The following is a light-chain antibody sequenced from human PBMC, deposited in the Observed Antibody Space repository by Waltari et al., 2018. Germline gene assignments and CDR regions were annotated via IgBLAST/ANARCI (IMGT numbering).Light chain of an antibody. CDR2: KAS. J-gene: IGKJ1*01. V-gene: IGKV1-5*03. CDR3: QQYRINPWT. Sequence: DIQMTQSPSTLSTSVGDIVTITCRASENVNSWLAWYQVKPGKAPKLLIQKASNLESGVPSRFSGSGSGTEFALTISSLQADDFATYYCQQYRINPWTFGQGTKVEI. CDR1: ENVNSW.